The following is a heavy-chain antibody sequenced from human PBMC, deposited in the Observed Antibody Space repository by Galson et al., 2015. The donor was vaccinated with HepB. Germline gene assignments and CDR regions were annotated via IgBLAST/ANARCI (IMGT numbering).Heavy chain of an antibody. V-gene: IGHV2-5*02. J-gene: IGHJ4*02. CDR1: GFSLSTYGVG. Sequence: PALVKPTQTLTLTCTFSGFSLSTYGVGVGWIRQPPGKALEWLALIYWDGDKRYSPFLERRLSITMDTSKNQVVLTLTNMDPVDTATYYCAHTSYSGGWYDSHYFDYGGQGALVTVSS. CDR3: AHTSYSGGWYDSHYFDY. CDR2: IYWDGDK. D-gene: IGHD6-19*01.